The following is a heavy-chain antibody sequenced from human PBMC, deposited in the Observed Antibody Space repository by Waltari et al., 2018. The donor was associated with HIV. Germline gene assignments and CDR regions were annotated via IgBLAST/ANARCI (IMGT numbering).Heavy chain of an antibody. Sequence: QVQLVQSGAEGTKPGASLKLSCEGPGYTFTASYFHWIRQDPGQGLEWMGGIKPKSGDTQYPRKLQGRVTMTRDTSVDTAYMYLNSLTYADAAVYYCARTSLRYPSLALDFWGRGTLVTVSS. CDR2: IKPKSGDT. V-gene: IGHV1-2*02. J-gene: IGHJ4*02. CDR3: ARTSLRYPSLALDF. CDR1: GYTFTASY. D-gene: IGHD3-9*01.